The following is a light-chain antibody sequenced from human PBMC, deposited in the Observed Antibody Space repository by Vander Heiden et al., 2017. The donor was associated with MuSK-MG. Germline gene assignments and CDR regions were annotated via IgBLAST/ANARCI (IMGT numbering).Light chain of an antibody. CDR1: QRVSSNS. CDR3: QQYAASPLT. V-gene: IGKV3-20*01. CDR2: VAS. Sequence: EIVLTQSPGTLSLSPGERASLSCRASQRVSSNSLAWYQQKPGQAPRLLVYVASNRATGIPDRFSGSGSVTDFTLTISRLEPEDFAVYYCQQYAASPLTFGGGTKVEIK. J-gene: IGKJ4*01.